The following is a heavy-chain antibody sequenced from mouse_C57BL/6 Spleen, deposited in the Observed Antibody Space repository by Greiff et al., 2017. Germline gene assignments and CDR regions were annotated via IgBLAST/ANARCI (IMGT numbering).Heavy chain of an antibody. CDR1: GYSITSGYY. J-gene: IGHJ4*01. CDR3: ARAGTRYAMDY. V-gene: IGHV3-6*01. D-gene: IGHD4-1*01. CDR2: ISYDGSN. Sequence: EVKLQESGPGLVKPSQSLSLTCSVTGYSITSGYYWNWIRQFPGNKLEWMGYISYDGSNNYNPSLKNRISITRDTSKNQFFLQLNSVTTEDTATYYCARAGTRYAMDYWGQGTSVTVSS.